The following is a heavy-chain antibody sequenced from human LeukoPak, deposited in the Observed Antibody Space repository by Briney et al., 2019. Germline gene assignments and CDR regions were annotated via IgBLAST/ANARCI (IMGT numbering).Heavy chain of an antibody. J-gene: IGHJ4*02. CDR2: INSDGSST. V-gene: IGHV3-74*01. D-gene: IGHD6-19*01. Sequence: GGSLRLSCAASGFTFSSYWMHWVRQAPGKGLVWVSRINSDGSSTSYADSVKGRFTISRDNSKNTLYLQMNSLRAEDTAVYYCARDASTGYSSGWYHSALDYWGQGTLVTVSS. CDR3: ARDASTGYSSGWYHSALDY. CDR1: GFTFSSYW.